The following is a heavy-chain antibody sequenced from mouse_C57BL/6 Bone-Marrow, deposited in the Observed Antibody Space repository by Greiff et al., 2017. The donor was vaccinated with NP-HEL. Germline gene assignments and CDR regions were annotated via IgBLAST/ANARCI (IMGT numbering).Heavy chain of an antibody. CDR3: ARHASLTGGFAY. Sequence: VKLVESGAELVKPGASVKLSCKASGYTFTEYTIHWVKQRSGQGLEWIGWFYPGSGSIKYNEKFKDKATLTADKSSSTVYMELSRLTSEDSAVYFCARHASLTGGFAYWGQGTLVTVSA. V-gene: IGHV1-62-2*01. CDR2: FYPGSGSI. J-gene: IGHJ3*01. D-gene: IGHD4-1*01. CDR1: GYTFTEYT.